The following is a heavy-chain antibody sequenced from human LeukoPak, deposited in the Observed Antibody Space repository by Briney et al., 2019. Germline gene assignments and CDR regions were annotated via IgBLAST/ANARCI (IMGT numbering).Heavy chain of an antibody. CDR3: ASQWNEYSSSSG. V-gene: IGHV3-74*01. Sequence: PGGSLRLSCAASGFTFSSYWMHWVRQAPGKGLVWVSRINTDGSSTSYADSVKGRFTISRDNAKNSLYLQMNSLRAEDTAVYYCASQWNEYSSSSGWGQGTLVTVSS. CDR2: INTDGSST. CDR1: GFTFSSYW. J-gene: IGHJ4*02. D-gene: IGHD6-6*01.